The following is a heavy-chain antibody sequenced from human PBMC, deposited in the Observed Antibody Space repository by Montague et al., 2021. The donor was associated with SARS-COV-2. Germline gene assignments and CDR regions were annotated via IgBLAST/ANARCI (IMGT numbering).Heavy chain of an antibody. V-gene: IGHV3-30-3*01. CDR3: ARDLVIGYDILTGYYGFSEGWFDY. CDR1: GFTFSNYA. CDR2: ISYDGSNK. D-gene: IGHD3-9*01. Sequence: SLRLSCAASGFTFSNYAMHWVRQAPGKGLEWVAVISYDGSNKYYADSAQGRFTISSDNSKNTLYLQMNILRAEDTAVYYCARDLVIGYDILTGYYGFSEGWFDYWGQGTLVTVSS. J-gene: IGHJ4*02.